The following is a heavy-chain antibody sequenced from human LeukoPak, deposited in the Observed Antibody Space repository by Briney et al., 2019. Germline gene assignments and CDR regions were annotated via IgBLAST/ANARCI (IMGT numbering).Heavy chain of an antibody. CDR3: ARDQAPGYSSGWFDY. CDR1: GFTFSSYA. J-gene: IGHJ4*02. V-gene: IGHV3-33*01. D-gene: IGHD6-19*01. Sequence: PGRSLRLSCAASGFTFSSYAMHWVRQAPGKGLEWVAVIWSDTTNKYYADSVKGRFTISRDNSKNTLYLQMNSLRAEDTAVYYCARDQAPGYSSGWFDYWGQGTLVTVSS. CDR2: IWSDTTNK.